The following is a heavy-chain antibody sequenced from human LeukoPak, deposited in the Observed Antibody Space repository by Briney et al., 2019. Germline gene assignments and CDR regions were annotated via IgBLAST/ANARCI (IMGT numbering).Heavy chain of an antibody. D-gene: IGHD3-3*01. Sequence: GGSLRLSCAASGFSFSSYSMNWVRQAPGKGLEWVSYISSSSSTIYYADSVKGRFTISRDNAKNPLYLQMNSLRAEDTAVYYCARRYDFWSGYYTDYFDYWGQGTLVTVSS. CDR1: GFSFSSYS. J-gene: IGHJ4*02. CDR2: ISSSSSTI. CDR3: ARRYDFWSGYYTDYFDY. V-gene: IGHV3-48*01.